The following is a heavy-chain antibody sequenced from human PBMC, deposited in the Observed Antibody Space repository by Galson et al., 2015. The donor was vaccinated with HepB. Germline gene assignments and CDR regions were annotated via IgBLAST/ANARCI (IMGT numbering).Heavy chain of an antibody. D-gene: IGHD2/OR15-2a*01. V-gene: IGHV5-51*03. CDR2: IYPGDSET. CDR3: ARGDRTFSNYFDN. Sequence: QSGAEVKKPGESLKISCKVSGYSFTSYWTAWVRQMPEKGLEWVGIIYPGDSETKYSPSFQGRVTISADQSITTAYLQWSSLQASDSAIYYCARGDRTFSNYFDNWGQGTLVTVSS. CDR1: GYSFTSYW. J-gene: IGHJ4*02.